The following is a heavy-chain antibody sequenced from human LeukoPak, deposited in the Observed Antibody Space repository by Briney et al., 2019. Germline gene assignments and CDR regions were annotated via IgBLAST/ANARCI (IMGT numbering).Heavy chain of an antibody. CDR1: GFTFSIYW. CDR2: IKQDGSAQ. Sequence: GGSLRLSCAASGFTFSIYWMDWVRQAPGKGLEWVANIKQDGSAQYYVGSVEGRFTISRDNAKTSLYLQMNSLRAEDTALYYCAKDLGPGSMATSPGFDYWGQGTLVTVSS. CDR3: AKDLGPGSMATSPGFDY. D-gene: IGHD5-24*01. V-gene: IGHV3-7*03. J-gene: IGHJ4*02.